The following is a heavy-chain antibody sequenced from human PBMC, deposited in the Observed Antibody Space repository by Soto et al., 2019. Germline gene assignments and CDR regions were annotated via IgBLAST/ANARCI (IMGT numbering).Heavy chain of an antibody. CDR1: GFTFDDYA. V-gene: IGHV3-9*01. Sequence: GGSLRLSCAASGFTFDDYAMHWVRQAPGKGLEWVSGISWNSGSIGYADSVKGRFTISRDNAKNSLYLQMNSLRAEDTALYYCAKVGCGGDCYGKYYFDYWGQGTLVTVSS. CDR3: AKVGCGGDCYGKYYFDY. CDR2: ISWNSGSI. D-gene: IGHD2-21*01. J-gene: IGHJ4*02.